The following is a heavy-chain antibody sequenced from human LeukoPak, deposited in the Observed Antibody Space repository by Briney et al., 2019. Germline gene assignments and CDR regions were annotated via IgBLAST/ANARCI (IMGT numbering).Heavy chain of an antibody. CDR2: INSDGSST. Sequence: GGSLRLSCAASGFTFSSYWMTWVRQAPGKGLEWVSRINSDGSSTTYADSVKGRFTISRDNAENTLYLQMNSLRAEDTAVYFCVRGVILGGTRCFDFWGQGTLVTVSS. D-gene: IGHD1-26*01. V-gene: IGHV3-74*03. CDR1: GFTFSSYW. J-gene: IGHJ4*02. CDR3: VRGVILGGTRCFDF.